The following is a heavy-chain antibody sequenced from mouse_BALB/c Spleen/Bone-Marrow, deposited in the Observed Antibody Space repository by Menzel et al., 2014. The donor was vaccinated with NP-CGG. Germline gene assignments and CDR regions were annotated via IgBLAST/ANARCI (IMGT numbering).Heavy chain of an antibody. V-gene: IGHV2-6-7*01. J-gene: IGHJ4*01. CDR2: IWGDGST. CDR1: GFSLTGYG. D-gene: IGHD2-4*01. CDR3: ARDSFLITRALDY. Sequence: QVQLQQSGPGLVAPSQSLSITCTVSGFSLTGYGVSWVRQSPGKGLEWLGMIWGDGSTVYNSVLKSRLSISKDNSKSQVFLKMNILQADDTARYYCARDSFLITRALDYWGQGTSVTVSS.